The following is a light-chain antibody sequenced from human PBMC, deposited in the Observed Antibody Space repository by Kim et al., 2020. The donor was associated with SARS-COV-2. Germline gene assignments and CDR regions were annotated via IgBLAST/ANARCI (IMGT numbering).Light chain of an antibody. CDR2: AAS. CDR3: LQDYGYPRS. Sequence: AIHMTQSPSSLSASVGDRVTITCRASQGIRNDLGWYQQKPGKAPKVLIYAASRLQSGVPSRFSGSGSGTDFTLTVSSLQPEDFATYYCLQDYGYPRSFGQGTKLEI. CDR1: QGIRND. J-gene: IGKJ2*03. V-gene: IGKV1-6*01.